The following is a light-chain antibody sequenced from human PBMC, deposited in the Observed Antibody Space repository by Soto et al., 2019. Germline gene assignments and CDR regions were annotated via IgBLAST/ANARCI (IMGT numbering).Light chain of an antibody. CDR3: MQGTHWPPYT. CDR2: QVS. Sequence: DVVMTQSPLSLPVTLGQPASISCRSSQSLAYIDGNTYLNWFHQRPGQSPRRLIYQVSNRDSGVPDRFGGSGSCADFTLKISRVEADDVGVYYCMQGTHWPPYTFGQGTKLEIK. V-gene: IGKV2-30*01. CDR1: QSLAYIDGNTY. J-gene: IGKJ2*01.